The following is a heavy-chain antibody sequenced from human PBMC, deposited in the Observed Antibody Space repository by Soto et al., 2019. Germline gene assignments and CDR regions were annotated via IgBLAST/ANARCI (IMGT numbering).Heavy chain of an antibody. D-gene: IGHD6-19*01. V-gene: IGHV1-8*01. CDR1: GYTFTSYD. J-gene: IGHJ5*02. CDR2: MNPNSGNT. CDR3: AVRIAVAGTRKSWFDP. Sequence: ASVKVSCKASGYTFTSYDINWVRQATGQGLEWMGWMNPNSGNTGYAQKFQGRVTMTRNTSISTAYMELSSLRSEDTAVYYCAVRIAVAGTRKSWFDPWGQGTPVTVSS.